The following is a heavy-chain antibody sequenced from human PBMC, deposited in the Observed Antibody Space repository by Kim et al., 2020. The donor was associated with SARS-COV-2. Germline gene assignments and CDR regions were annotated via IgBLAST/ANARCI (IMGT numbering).Heavy chain of an antibody. CDR2: ISSSSSTI. J-gene: IGHJ6*02. CDR1: GFTFSSYS. CDR3: ARAMGSSFQYYYDSSGYYWYYYYGMDV. D-gene: IGHD3-22*01. V-gene: IGHV3-48*02. Sequence: GGSLRLSCAASGFTFSSYSMNWVRQAPGKGLEWVSYISSSSSTIYYADSVKGRFTISRDNAKNSLYLQMNSLRDEDTAVYYCARAMGSSFQYYYDSSGYYWYYYYGMDVWGQGTTVTVSS.